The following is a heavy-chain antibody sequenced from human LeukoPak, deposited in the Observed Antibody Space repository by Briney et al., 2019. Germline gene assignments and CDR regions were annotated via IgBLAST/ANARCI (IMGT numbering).Heavy chain of an antibody. D-gene: IGHD6-19*01. CDR1: GYTFTGYY. Sequence: ASVKVSCKASGYTFTGYYMHWVRQAPGQGLEWMGRINPNSGGTNYAQKFQRRVTMTRDTSISTAYMELSRLRSDDTAVYYCARGADSSGISDFDYWGQGTLVTVSS. J-gene: IGHJ4*02. V-gene: IGHV1-2*06. CDR2: INPNSGGT. CDR3: ARGADSSGISDFDY.